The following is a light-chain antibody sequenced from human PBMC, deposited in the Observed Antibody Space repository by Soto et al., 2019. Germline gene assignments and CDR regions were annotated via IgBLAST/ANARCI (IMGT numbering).Light chain of an antibody. CDR2: YDN. CDR1: NSNIGSNT. J-gene: IGLJ1*01. CDR3: AAWDDSLNGRV. Sequence: QSVVTQPPSASGTPGQGVTISCSGSNSNIGSNTVNWYQQLPGTAPKLLIYYDNLRPSGVPDRISGSKSGTSASLAISGLQSDDEADYYCAAWDDSLNGRVFGTGTKVTVL. V-gene: IGLV1-44*01.